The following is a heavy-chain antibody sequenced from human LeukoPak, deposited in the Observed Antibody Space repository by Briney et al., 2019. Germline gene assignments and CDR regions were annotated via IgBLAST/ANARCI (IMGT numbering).Heavy chain of an antibody. J-gene: IGHJ3*02. Sequence: NSSETLSLTCAVYGGSFSGYYWSWIRQPPGKGLEWIGEINHSGSTNYNPSLKSRVTISVDKSKNQFFLNLTSVTAADRAVYFCARAGRRTFAFDIWGPGTLVTVSS. CDR1: GGSFSGYY. CDR2: INHSGST. V-gene: IGHV4-34*01. D-gene: IGHD1-26*01. CDR3: ARAGRRTFAFDI.